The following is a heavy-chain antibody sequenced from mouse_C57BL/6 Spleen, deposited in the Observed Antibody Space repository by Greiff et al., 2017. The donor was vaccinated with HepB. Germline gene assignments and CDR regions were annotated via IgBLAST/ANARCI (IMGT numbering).Heavy chain of an antibody. CDR1: GYTFTSYW. CDR3: ARSSNYYFDY. CDR2: IYPSDSET. D-gene: IGHD2-5*01. Sequence: QVQLQQPGAELVRPGSSVKLSCKASGYTFTSYWMDWVKQRPGQGLEWIGNIYPSDSETHYNQKFKDKATLTVDNSSSTAYMQLSSLTSEDSAVYSCARSSNYYFDYWGQGTTLTVSS. J-gene: IGHJ2*01. V-gene: IGHV1-61*01.